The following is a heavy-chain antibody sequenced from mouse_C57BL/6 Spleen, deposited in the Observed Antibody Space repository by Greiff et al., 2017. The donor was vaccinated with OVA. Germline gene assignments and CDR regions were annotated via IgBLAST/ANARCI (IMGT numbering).Heavy chain of an antibody. V-gene: IGHV2-2*01. CDR3: AKGEGGAMDY. CDR2: IWSGGST. J-gene: IGHJ4*01. Sequence: VQRVESGPGLVQPSQSLSITCTVSGFSFTSYGVHWVRQSPGKGLEWLGVIWSGGSTDYNAAFISRLSISKDNSKSQVFLKMNSLQTDDSAMYYCAKGEGGAMDYWGQGTSVTVSS. CDR1: GFSFTSYG.